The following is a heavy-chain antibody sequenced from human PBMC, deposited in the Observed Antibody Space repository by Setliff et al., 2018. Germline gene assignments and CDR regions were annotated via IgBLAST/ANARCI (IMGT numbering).Heavy chain of an antibody. D-gene: IGHD2-15*01. Sequence: GGSLRLSCAASEFSLSDFHMHWVRQAPGKGLEWVGRVRRKTNSYATAYSASLKGRFTISRDDSKNTAYLQMNSLQSEDTAVYYCLRIRLVPHGHSWGQGTLVTVSS. CDR1: EFSLSDFH. J-gene: IGHJ4*02. CDR3: LRIRLVPHGHS. CDR2: VRRKTNSYAT. V-gene: IGHV3-73*01.